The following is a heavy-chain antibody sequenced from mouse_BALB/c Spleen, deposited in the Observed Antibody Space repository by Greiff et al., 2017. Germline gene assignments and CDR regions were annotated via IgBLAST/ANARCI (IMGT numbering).Heavy chain of an antibody. D-gene: IGHD2-14*01. Sequence: VQLKESGPGLVAPSQSLSITCTVSGFSLTSYGVHWVRQPPGKGLEWLGVIWAGGSTNYNSALMSRLSISKDNSKSQVFLKMNSLQTDDTAMYYCARDGGYDGKWFAYWGQGTLVTVSA. CDR3: ARDGGYDGKWFAY. CDR2: IWAGGST. J-gene: IGHJ3*01. V-gene: IGHV2-9*02. CDR1: GFSLTSYG.